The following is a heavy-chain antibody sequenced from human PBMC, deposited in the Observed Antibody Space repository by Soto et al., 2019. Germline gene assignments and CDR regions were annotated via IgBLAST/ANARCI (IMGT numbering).Heavy chain of an antibody. Sequence: GESLKISCKGSGYSFTSYWIGWVRQMPGKGLEWMGIIYPGDSDTRYSPSFQGQVTISADKSISTAYLQWSSLKASDTAMYYCARRTTSFYDRSGTFDYWGQGTLVTVSS. CDR2: IYPGDSDT. V-gene: IGHV5-51*01. CDR3: ARRTTSFYDRSGTFDY. J-gene: IGHJ4*02. CDR1: GYSFTSYW. D-gene: IGHD3-22*01.